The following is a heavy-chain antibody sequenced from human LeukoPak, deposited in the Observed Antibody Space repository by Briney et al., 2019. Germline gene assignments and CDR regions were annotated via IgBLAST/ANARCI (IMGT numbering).Heavy chain of an antibody. J-gene: IGHJ5*01. V-gene: IGHV1-2*02. Sequence: GASVKVSCKASGYTFTGNYMHRVRQAPGQGLEWMGWIDPHSLGTNYAQKFQGRVTMTRDTSISTAYMELTRLTSDDTAIYYCARGQGSSWFDYWGQGTLVTVSS. CDR3: ARGQGSSWFDY. CDR1: GYTFTGNY. CDR2: IDPHSLGT. D-gene: IGHD6-13*01.